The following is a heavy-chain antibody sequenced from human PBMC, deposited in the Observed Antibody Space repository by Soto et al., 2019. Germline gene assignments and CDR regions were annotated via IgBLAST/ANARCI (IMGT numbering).Heavy chain of an antibody. V-gene: IGHV3-23*01. CDR1: GFTFSSYA. Sequence: GGSLRLSCAASGFTFSSYAMSWVRQAPGKGLEWVSAISGSGGSTYYADSVKGRFTISRDNSKNTLYLQMNSLRAEDTAVYYCAKDPLYYDILTGYEYNWFDPWGQGTLVTVSS. J-gene: IGHJ5*02. CDR3: AKDPLYYDILTGYEYNWFDP. CDR2: ISGSGGST. D-gene: IGHD3-9*01.